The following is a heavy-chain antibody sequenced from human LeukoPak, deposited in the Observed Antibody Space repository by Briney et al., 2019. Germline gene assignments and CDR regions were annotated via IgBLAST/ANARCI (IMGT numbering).Heavy chain of an antibody. D-gene: IGHD4-23*01. CDR1: GYSFTSYW. V-gene: IGHV5-51*01. CDR3: ARGGNSDYYYYGMDV. J-gene: IGHJ6*02. Sequence: GESLKISCKGSGYSFTSYWIGWVRQMPGKGLEWMGIIYPGDFDTRYSPSFQGQVTISADKSISTAYLQWSSLKASDTAMYYCARGGNSDYYYYGMDVWGQGTTVTVSS. CDR2: IYPGDFDT.